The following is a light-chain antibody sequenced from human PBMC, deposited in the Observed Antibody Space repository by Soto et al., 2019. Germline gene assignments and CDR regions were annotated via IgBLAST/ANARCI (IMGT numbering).Light chain of an antibody. CDR1: QSLLHSNGYNY. CDR3: MQALQTPLT. Sequence: DIVMTQSPLSLPVTPGEPASISCRSSQSLLHSNGYNYLDWYLQKPGQSPQLLIYLGSNRSSGVPDRFSGSGSGTDFTLKISRVAAEDVGVYYCMQALQTPLTFGQGTKLEIK. CDR2: LGS. J-gene: IGKJ2*01. V-gene: IGKV2-28*01.